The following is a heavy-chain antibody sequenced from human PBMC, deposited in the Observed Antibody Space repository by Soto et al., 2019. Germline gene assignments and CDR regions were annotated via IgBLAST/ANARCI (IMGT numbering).Heavy chain of an antibody. CDR3: ARGREMATTHDGFDI. CDR1: GGTFSSYA. D-gene: IGHD5-12*01. CDR2: IIPIFGTA. Sequence: QVQLVQSGAEVKKPGSSVKASCKASGGTFSSYAISWVRQAPGQGLEWMGGIIPIFGTANYAQKFQGRVTITAEESTSTAYMELSRLRYEDTAVYYCARGREMATTHDGFDIWGQGTMVTVSS. J-gene: IGHJ3*02. V-gene: IGHV1-69*12.